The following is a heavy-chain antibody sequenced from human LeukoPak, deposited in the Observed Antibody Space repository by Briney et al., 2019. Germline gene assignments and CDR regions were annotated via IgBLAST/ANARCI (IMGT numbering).Heavy chain of an antibody. D-gene: IGHD5-18*01. J-gene: IGHJ4*02. CDR1: GFTFSNYS. V-gene: IGHV3-21*01. Sequence: GGSLRLSCAASGFTFSNYSMNWVRQAPGKGLEWVSSISTSSSYIYYADSVKGRFTISRDNAKNSLYPQMNSLRAEDTAVYYCARNKKGDRYTYGHDYWGQGTLVTVSS. CDR3: ARNKKGDRYTYGHDY. CDR2: ISTSSSYI.